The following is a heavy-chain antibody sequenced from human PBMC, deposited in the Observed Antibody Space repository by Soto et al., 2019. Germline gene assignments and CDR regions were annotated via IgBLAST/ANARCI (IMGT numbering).Heavy chain of an antibody. CDR2: ISGSGGVT. D-gene: IGHD2-15*01. J-gene: IGHJ3*02. CDR1: GFTFSSYA. V-gene: IGHV3-23*01. Sequence: GGSLRLSCAASGFTFSSYAMSWVRQAPGKGREWVSGISGSGGVTYYADSVKGRFTISRDNSKNTLYLQMNSLRAEDTAVYYCSRDRYCSGGSCYSEWAFDIWGQGTMVTVSS. CDR3: SRDRYCSGGSCYSEWAFDI.